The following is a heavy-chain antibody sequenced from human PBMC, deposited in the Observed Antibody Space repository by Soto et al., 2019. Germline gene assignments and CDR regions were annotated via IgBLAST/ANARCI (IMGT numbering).Heavy chain of an antibody. V-gene: IGHV3-21*01. CDR1: GFTFSSYS. D-gene: IGHD6-13*01. Sequence: GSLRLSCAASGFTFSSYSMNWVRQAPGKGLEWVSSISSSSSYIYYADSVKGRFTISRDNAKNPLYLQMNSLRAEDTAVYYCARDSSSWYGGSNWFDPWGQGTLVTVSS. CDR3: ARDSSSWYGGSNWFDP. J-gene: IGHJ5*02. CDR2: ISSSSSYI.